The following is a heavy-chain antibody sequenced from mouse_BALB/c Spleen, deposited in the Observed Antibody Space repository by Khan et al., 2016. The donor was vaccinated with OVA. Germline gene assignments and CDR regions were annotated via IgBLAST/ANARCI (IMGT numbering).Heavy chain of an antibody. Sequence: EVQLVESGGDLVKPGGSLKLSCAASGFTFSSYSMSWVRQTPDKRLEWVATMSSGGDYTYYPDSVKGRFTISRDNAKNTLYLQMSSLKPEDTAMYYCSSHLTGSFAYWGQGTLVTVSA. CDR3: SSHLTGSFAY. D-gene: IGHD4-1*01. J-gene: IGHJ3*01. CDR1: GFTFSSYS. CDR2: MSSGGDYT. V-gene: IGHV5-6*01.